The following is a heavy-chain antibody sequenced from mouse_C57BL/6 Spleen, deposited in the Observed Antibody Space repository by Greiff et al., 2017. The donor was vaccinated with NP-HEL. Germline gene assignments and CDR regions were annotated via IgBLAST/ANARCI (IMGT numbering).Heavy chain of an antibody. CDR1: GYPFPSYW. J-gene: IGHJ1*03. CDR3: ARSGLPSHWYFDV. CDR2: IHPNSGST. Sequence: QVQLKQPGAELVKPGASVKLSCKASGYPFPSYWMHWVKQRPGQGLEWIGMIHPNSGSTNYNEKFKSKATLTVDKSSSTAYMQLSSLTSEDSAVYYCARSGLPSHWYFDVWGTGTTVTVSS. D-gene: IGHD2-2*01. V-gene: IGHV1-64*01.